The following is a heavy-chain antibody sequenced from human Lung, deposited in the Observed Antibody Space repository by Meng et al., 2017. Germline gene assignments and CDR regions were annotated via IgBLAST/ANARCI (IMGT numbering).Heavy chain of an antibody. J-gene: IGHJ5*02. Sequence: LRWSEPGPAKASGTLPLPCTGCGGSNSSWRDCWGGIRQPPGKGLGWIGSIYYSGSTYYNPSLKSRVTISVDTSKNQFSLKLSSVTAADMAVYYCARVDYYGSGSRRFDPWGQGTLVTVSS. CDR2: IYYSGST. V-gene: IGHV4-39*07. CDR3: ARVDYYGSGSRRFDP. D-gene: IGHD3-10*01. CDR1: GGSNSSWRDC.